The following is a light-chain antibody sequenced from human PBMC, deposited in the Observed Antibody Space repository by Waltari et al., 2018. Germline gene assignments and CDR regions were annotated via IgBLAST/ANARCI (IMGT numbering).Light chain of an antibody. CDR1: QSINNW. Sequence: DTQMTQSPSSLSASVGDRVTITCRASQSINNWLAWYQQKPGKAPKRLIYRASTLQTGVPSRFSGSGSGTEFTLTISSLQPDDFATYYCQHSYVSPWTFGQGTKVEIK. CDR2: RAS. CDR3: QHSYVSPWT. V-gene: IGKV1-5*03. J-gene: IGKJ1*01.